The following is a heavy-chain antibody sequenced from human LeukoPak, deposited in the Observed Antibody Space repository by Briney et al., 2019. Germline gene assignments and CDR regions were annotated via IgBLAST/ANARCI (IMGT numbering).Heavy chain of an antibody. V-gene: IGHV4-38-2*02. CDR2: VYQSGKT. CDR1: GSSVSSGYH. CDR3: AREWAGGGHAADS. J-gene: IGHJ4*02. D-gene: IGHD5-12*01. Sequence: PSETLSLTCAVSGSSVSSGYHWGWVRQPPGKGLEWIGSVYQSGKTYHSPSLKGRATLSIDTSKNQFSLRLTDVTAADTAVYYCAREWAGGGHAADSWGQGMMVIVSS.